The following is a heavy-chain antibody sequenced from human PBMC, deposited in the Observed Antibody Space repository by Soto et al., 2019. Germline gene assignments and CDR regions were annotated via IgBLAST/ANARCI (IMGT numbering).Heavy chain of an antibody. J-gene: IGHJ3*02. CDR1: GFTFSSYW. Sequence: GGSLRLSCAASGFTFSSYWMSWVRQAPGKGLEWVANIKQDGSEKYYVDSVKGRFTISRDNAKNSLYLQMNSLRAEDTAVYYCARNSGRVLGYCSSTSRYGDAFDIWGQGTMVTVSS. CDR2: IKQDGSEK. D-gene: IGHD2-2*01. CDR3: ARNSGRVLGYCSSTSRYGDAFDI. V-gene: IGHV3-7*03.